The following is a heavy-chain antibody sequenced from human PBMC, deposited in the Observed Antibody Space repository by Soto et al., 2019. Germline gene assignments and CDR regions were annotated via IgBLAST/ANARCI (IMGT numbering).Heavy chain of an antibody. CDR3: ARWQPYYDFWSGYYRAEGAKFDY. V-gene: IGHV4-34*01. J-gene: IGHJ4*02. CDR2: INHSGST. CDR1: GGSFSGYY. D-gene: IGHD3-3*01. Sequence: PSETLCLTCAVYGGSFSGYYCSWIRQPPGKGLEWIGEINHSGSTNYNPSLKSRVTISVDTSKNQFSLKLSSVTAADTAVYYCARWQPYYDFWSGYYRAEGAKFDYWGQGTLVTVS.